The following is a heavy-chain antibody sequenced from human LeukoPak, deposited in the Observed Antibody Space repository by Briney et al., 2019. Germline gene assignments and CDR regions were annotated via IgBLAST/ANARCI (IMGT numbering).Heavy chain of an antibody. D-gene: IGHD6-13*01. Sequence: GGSLRLSCAASGFTFSSYSMNWVRQAPGRGLEWVSSISSSSSYIYYADSVKGRFTISRDNAKNSLYLQMNSLRAEDTAVYYCAREARYSSSWYRLDAFDIWGQGTMVTVSS. CDR3: AREARYSSSWYRLDAFDI. CDR2: ISSSSSYI. CDR1: GFTFSSYS. V-gene: IGHV3-21*01. J-gene: IGHJ3*02.